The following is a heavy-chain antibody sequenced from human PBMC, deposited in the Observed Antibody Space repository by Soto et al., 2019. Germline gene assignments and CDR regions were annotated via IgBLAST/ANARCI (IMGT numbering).Heavy chain of an antibody. CDR2: IYYSGST. CDR3: ASFDCSSTSCYPGGFDP. CDR1: GGSISSYY. Sequence: SETLSLTCTVSGGSISSYYWSWIRQPPGKGLEWIGYIYYSGSTNYNPSLKSRVTISVDTSKNQFSLKLSSVTAADTAVYYCASFDCSSTSCYPGGFDPWGQGTLVTVSS. D-gene: IGHD2-2*01. J-gene: IGHJ5*02. V-gene: IGHV4-59*08.